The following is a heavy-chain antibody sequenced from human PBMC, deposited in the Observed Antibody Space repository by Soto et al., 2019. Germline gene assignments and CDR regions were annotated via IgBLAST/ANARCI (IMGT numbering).Heavy chain of an antibody. J-gene: IGHJ6*02. CDR1: GGSISSGDYY. CDR2: IYYSGST. D-gene: IGHD1-1*01. CDR3: ARDFLDWNQVYDARRNYGMDV. V-gene: IGHV4-30-4*01. Sequence: SETLSLTCTVSGGSISSGDYYWSWIRQPPGKGLEWIGYIYYSGSTYYNPSLKSRVTISVDTSKNQFSLKLSSVTAADTAVYYCARDFLDWNQVYDARRNYGMDVWGQGTTVTVSS.